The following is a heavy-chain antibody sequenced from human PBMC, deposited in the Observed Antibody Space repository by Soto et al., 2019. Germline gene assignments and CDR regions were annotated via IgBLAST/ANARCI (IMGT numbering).Heavy chain of an antibody. CDR1: GFTLGTYI. Sequence: EVQLVESGGGLVQPGGSLRFSCPPSGFTLGTYILTWFRRPPGKGLGWVSYISSSSSTIYYADSVKGRFTISRDNAKNSLYLQMNSLRAEDTAVYYCARDTYWYFDLWGRGTLVTVSS. CDR2: ISSSSSTI. V-gene: IGHV3-48*01. CDR3: ARDTYWYFDL. J-gene: IGHJ2*01.